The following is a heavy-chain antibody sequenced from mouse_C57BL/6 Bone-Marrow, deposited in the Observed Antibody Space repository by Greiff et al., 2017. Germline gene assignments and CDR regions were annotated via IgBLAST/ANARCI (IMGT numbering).Heavy chain of an antibody. CDR2: ITPNNGGT. CDR1: GYTFTDYN. Sequence: EVKLQQSGPELVKPGASVKIPCKASGYTFTDYNMDWVKQSHGKSLEWIGDITPNNGGTIYNQKFKGKATLTVDKSSCTAYMELRRLTAEDTAVYYCARRGGDGYYVGWYFDVWGTGTTVTVSS. D-gene: IGHD2-3*01. J-gene: IGHJ1*03. V-gene: IGHV1-18*01. CDR3: ARRGGDGYYVGWYFDV.